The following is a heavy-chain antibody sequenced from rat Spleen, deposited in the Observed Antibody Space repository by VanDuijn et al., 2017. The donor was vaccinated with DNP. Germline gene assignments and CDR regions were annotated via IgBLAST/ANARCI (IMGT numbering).Heavy chain of an antibody. J-gene: IGHJ2*01. CDR2: IIYDGTRT. CDR3: ARHVLPLRVWDY. V-gene: IGHV5S10*01. D-gene: IGHD1-4*01. Sequence: EVQLVESGGGLVQPGRSLKLSCAASGFTFSDYNVAWVRQAPKKGLEWVATIIYDGTRTYYRDSVKGRFTISRDNAKSTLYLQMNSLRSEDMATYYCARHVLPLRVWDYWGQGVMVTVSS. CDR1: GFTFSDYN.